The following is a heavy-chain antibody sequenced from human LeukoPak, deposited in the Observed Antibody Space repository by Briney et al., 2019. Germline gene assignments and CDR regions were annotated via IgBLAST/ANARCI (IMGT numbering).Heavy chain of an antibody. CDR2: INPNSGDT. CDR3: MRGGGNSWFDY. J-gene: IGHJ4*02. Sequence: GASVKVSCKASGYTFTRHYFHWVRQAPGHGLEWMGWINPNSGDTNFAQKFQGRVTMIRATSISTVYMELTSLRSDDTALYYCMRGGGNSWFDYWGQGTLVSVSS. V-gene: IGHV1-2*02. CDR1: GYTFTRHY. D-gene: IGHD6-13*01.